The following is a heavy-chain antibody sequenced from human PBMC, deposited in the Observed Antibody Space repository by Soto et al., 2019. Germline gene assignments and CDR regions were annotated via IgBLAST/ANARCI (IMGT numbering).Heavy chain of an antibody. CDR2: AGSGSSG. V-gene: IGHV3-23*01. CDR3: VKFRGQAYSYYHMDV. CDR1: GFNFGTYA. Sequence: EVQLLESGGGLVQPGGSLRLACAASGFNFGTYAMGWVRQAPGRGLEWVSSAGSGSSGYYADSVRGRVTVSRDTSKSTLYLEMSSLRAEDTALYYCVKFRGQAYSYYHMDVWGKGTTVTVSS. J-gene: IGHJ6*03.